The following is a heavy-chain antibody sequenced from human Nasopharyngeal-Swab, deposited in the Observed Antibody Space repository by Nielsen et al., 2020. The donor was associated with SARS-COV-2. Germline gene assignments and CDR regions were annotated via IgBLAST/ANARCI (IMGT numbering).Heavy chain of an antibody. CDR2: PSYDGPSE. J-gene: IGHJ4*02. CDR1: GFTFSTYG. CDR3: ARDAPAHYGAFY. Sequence: GGSLRLSCAVSGFTFSTYGMHWVRLTPGKGLEWVAAPSYDGPSEFYADSVKGRFSITRDSSKNTLYLQMDSLRGEDTAVYYCARDAPAHYGAFYWGRGTLVTVSS. D-gene: IGHD4-17*01. V-gene: IGHV3-30*03.